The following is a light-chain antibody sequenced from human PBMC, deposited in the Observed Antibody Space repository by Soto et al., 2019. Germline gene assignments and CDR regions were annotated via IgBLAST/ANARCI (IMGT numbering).Light chain of an antibody. CDR3: HSYDSSLSGSYV. CDR1: RSNIGAGYE. CDR2: GIS. J-gene: IGLJ1*01. Sequence: SVLPQPPSVSGAPGPRVTNSCSGSRSNIGAGYEVHWYQQLPGTAPKLLIFGISNRPSGVPDRFSGSNSGTSASLAITGLQAEDEPDSYCHSYDSSLSGSYVFGTGSKVTVL. V-gene: IGLV1-40*01.